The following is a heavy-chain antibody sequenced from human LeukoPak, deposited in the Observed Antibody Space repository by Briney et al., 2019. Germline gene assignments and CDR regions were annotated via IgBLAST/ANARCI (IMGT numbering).Heavy chain of an antibody. J-gene: IGHJ2*01. V-gene: IGHV3-30*04. CDR1: GFTFSSYA. Sequence: GRSLRLSCAASGFTFSSYAMHWVRQAPGKGLEWVAVISYDGSNKYYADSVKGRFTISRDNSKNTLYLQMNSLRSDDTAVYYCAREPLAGEMATSWYFDLWGRGTLVTVSS. CDR2: ISYDGSNK. CDR3: AREPLAGEMATSWYFDL. D-gene: IGHD5-24*01.